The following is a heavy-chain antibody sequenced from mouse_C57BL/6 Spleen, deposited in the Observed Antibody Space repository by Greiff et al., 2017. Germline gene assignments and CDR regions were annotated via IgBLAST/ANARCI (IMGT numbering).Heavy chain of an antibody. CDR1: GYSITSGYD. CDR2: ISYSGST. J-gene: IGHJ1*03. Sequence: EVQLQESGPGMVKPSQSLSLTCTVTGYSITSGYDWHWIRHFPGNKLEWMGYISYSGSTNYNPSLKSRISITHDTSKNHFFLKLNSVTTEDTATYYCARDRNWDEGNWYFDVWGTGTTVTVSS. D-gene: IGHD4-1*01. CDR3: ARDRNWDEGNWYFDV. V-gene: IGHV3-1*01.